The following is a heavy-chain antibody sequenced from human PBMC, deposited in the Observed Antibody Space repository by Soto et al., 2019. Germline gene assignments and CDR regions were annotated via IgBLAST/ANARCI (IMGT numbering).Heavy chain of an antibody. D-gene: IGHD4-4*01. J-gene: IGHJ6*03. Sequence: SETLSLTCTVSCGSISSYYWSWIRQPPGKGLEWIGYIYYSGSTNYNPSLKSRVTISVDTSKNQFSLKLSPVTAADTAVYYCARGNTPLTYYYYYYMDVWGKGTTVTVSS. V-gene: IGHV4-59*01. CDR3: ARGNTPLTYYYYYYMDV. CDR2: IYYSGST. CDR1: CGSISSYY.